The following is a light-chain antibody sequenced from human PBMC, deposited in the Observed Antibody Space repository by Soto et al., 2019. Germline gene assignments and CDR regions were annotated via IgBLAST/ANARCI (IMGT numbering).Light chain of an antibody. J-gene: IGKJ2*01. V-gene: IGKV3-20*01. CDR1: QSVSSSY. CDR3: RQYGSSPPYT. CDR2: GAS. Sequence: EIVLTQSPGTLSLSPGERATLSCRASQSVSSSYLAWYQQQPGQAPRLLIYGASSRATGLPDRFSGSGSGTDFTLTISRLEPEDFSVYYCRQYGSSPPYTFGQGTKLEIK.